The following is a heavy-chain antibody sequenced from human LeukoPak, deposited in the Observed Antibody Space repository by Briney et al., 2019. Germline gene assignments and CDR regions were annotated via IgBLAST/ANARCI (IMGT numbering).Heavy chain of an antibody. CDR3: ARDSAGSGVGYYYYYGMDV. D-gene: IGHD3-10*01. V-gene: IGHV4-61*01. J-gene: IGHJ6*04. Sequence: SETLSLTCTVSGGSVSSGSYYWSWIRRPPGKGLEWIGYIYYSGSTNYNPSLKSRVTISVDTSKNQFSLKLSSVTAADTAVYYCARDSAGSGVGYYYYYGMDVWGKGTTVTVSS. CDR1: GGSVSSGSYY. CDR2: IYYSGST.